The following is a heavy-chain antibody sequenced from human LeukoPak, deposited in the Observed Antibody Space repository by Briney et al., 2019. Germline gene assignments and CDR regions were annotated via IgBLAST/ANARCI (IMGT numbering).Heavy chain of an antibody. J-gene: IGHJ5*02. Sequence: GASVKVSCKASGYTFTSYDINWVRQATGQGLEWMGWMNPNSGNTNYAQKLQGRVTMTTDTSTSTAYMELRSLRSDDTAVYYCARGYCSSTSCSYNWFDPWGQGTLVTVSS. V-gene: IGHV1-8*01. CDR3: ARGYCSSTSCSYNWFDP. D-gene: IGHD2-2*01. CDR2: MNPNSGNT. CDR1: GYTFTSYD.